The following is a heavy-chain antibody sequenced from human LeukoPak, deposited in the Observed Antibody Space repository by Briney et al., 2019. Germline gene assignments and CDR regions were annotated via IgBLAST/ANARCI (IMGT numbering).Heavy chain of an antibody. D-gene: IGHD2-21*01. CDR2: IYHSGRT. CDR3: TGHVFPQRGAFDI. Sequence: SETLSLTCTVSGYSISSGYYWGWIRQPPGKGLEWIGSIYHSGRTFYNPSLKSRVTISVDTSKNQFSLKLTSVTAADTAVYYCTGHVFPQRGAFDIWGQGTMVTVSS. V-gene: IGHV4-38-2*02. CDR1: GYSISSGYY. J-gene: IGHJ3*02.